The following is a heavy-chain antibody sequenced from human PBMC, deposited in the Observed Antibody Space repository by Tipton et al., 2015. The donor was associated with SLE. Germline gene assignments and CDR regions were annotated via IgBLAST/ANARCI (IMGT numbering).Heavy chain of an antibody. CDR2: VSYSGTT. Sequence: TLSLTCTVSGGSISSSRYNWGWIRQPPGKGLEWIGSVSYSGTTHYNPSLKSRVTISVDTSKNQFSLKMSSVTAADTAVFYCARRSVIKDAYMDVWGKGTTVTVSS. V-gene: IGHV4-39*01. CDR3: ARRSVIKDAYMDV. D-gene: IGHD2-21*01. CDR1: GGSISSSRYN. J-gene: IGHJ6*03.